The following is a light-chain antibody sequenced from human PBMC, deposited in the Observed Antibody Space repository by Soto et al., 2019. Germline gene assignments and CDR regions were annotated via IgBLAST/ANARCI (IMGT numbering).Light chain of an antibody. J-gene: IGKJ1*01. CDR2: AAS. CDR1: QSVSIY. Sequence: DLQMTQSPSSLSASVGDRVTITCRASQSVSIYVNWYQQKPGKAPQLLIYAASNLQSGVPSRFSGSGSETDFTLTISSLQPEDFATYYCQQTSNTIPWAFGQGTKVEIK. V-gene: IGKV1-39*01. CDR3: QQTSNTIPWA.